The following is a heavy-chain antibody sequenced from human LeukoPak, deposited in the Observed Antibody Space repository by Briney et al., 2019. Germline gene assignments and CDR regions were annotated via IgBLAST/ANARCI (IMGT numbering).Heavy chain of an antibody. D-gene: IGHD4-17*01. CDR1: GFTVSNNY. J-gene: IGHJ3*02. CDR2: ISGSGGST. V-gene: IGHV3-23*01. CDR3: AKDGGYGDYFDAFDI. Sequence: GGSLRLSCAASGFTVSNNYMSWVRQAPGKGLEWVSAISGSGGSTYYADSVKGRFTISRDNSKNTLYLQMNSLRAEDTAVYYCAKDGGYGDYFDAFDIWGQGTMVTVSS.